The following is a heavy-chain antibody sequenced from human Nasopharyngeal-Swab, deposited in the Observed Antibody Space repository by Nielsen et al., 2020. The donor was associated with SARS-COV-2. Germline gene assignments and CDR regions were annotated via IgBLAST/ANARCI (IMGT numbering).Heavy chain of an antibody. CDR1: GFTFSSYD. V-gene: IGHV3-13*01. CDR2: IGTAGDT. J-gene: IGHJ4*02. D-gene: IGHD1-14*01. Sequence: GESLKISCAASGFTFSSYDMHWVRQATGKGLEWVSAIGTAGDTYYPGSVKGRFTISRDNAKNSLYLQMNSLRAEDTAVYYCARVARYEEDYWGQGTLVTVSS. CDR3: ARVARYEEDY.